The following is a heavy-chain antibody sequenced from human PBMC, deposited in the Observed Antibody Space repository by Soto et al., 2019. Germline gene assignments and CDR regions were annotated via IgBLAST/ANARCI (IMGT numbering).Heavy chain of an antibody. J-gene: IGHJ4*02. V-gene: IGHV3-64*02. Sequence: GGSLRLSCAASGFTFRTYAMHWVRQAPGKGLEYISAISSNGGSTFYADSVQGRFTISRDNSKNTLYLQVGSLRAEDMAVYYCARSIHDFWSGYPQGFFDYWGQGTLVTVS. CDR1: GFTFRTYA. CDR2: ISSNGGST. CDR3: ARSIHDFWSGYPQGFFDY. D-gene: IGHD3-3*01.